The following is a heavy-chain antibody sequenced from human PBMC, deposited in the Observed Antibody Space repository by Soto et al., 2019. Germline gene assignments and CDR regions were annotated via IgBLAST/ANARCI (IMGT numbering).Heavy chain of an antibody. CDR1: GFTFSGSA. CDR2: IRSKANSYAT. V-gene: IGHV3-73*01. Sequence: EVQLVESGGGLVQPGGSLKLSCAASGFTFSGSAMHWVRQASGKGLEWVGRIRSKANSYATAYAASVKGRFSISRDDSKNTAYLQMNSLKTEDTAVYYCTRSQDGYNSWGQGTLVTVSS. CDR3: TRSQDGYNS. J-gene: IGHJ5*02. D-gene: IGHD5-12*01.